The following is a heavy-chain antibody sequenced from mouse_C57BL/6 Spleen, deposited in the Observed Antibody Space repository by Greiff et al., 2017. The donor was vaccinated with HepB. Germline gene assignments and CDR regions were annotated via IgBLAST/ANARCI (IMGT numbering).Heavy chain of an antibody. V-gene: IGHV5-17*01. D-gene: IGHD1-1*01. CDR3: ARNYGKRDWYYDV. J-gene: IGHJ1*03. CDR1: GFTFSDYG. Sequence: EVKLMEPGGGSLKPGGSLKLSCAASGFTFSDYGMHWVRQAPEKGLEWVAYISSGSSTIYYADTVKGRFTICRDNAKNTLFRQMTSLRSEDTAMYYCARNYGKRDWYYDVWGTGTTVTVSS. CDR2: ISSGSSTI.